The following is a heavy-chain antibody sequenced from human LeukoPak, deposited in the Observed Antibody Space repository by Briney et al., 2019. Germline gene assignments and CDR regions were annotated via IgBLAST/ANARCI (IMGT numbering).Heavy chain of an antibody. CDR1: GYSLKTYW. J-gene: IGHJ4*02. Sequence: GESLKILLLGSGYSLKTYWNAWVRQMPGRGLEWMGIISPDDSDIRYSPSFQGHVTISADQSISTAYLQWSSLQASDTAMYYCARHVGSGSYYSYWGKGTLFTVSS. D-gene: IGHD1-26*01. V-gene: IGHV5-51*01. CDR3: ARHVGSGSYYSY. CDR2: ISPDDSDI.